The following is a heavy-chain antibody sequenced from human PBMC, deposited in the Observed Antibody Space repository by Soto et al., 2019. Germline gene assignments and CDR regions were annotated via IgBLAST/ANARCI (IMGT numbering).Heavy chain of an antibody. Sequence: SETLSLTCTVSGGSISSGGYYWSWIRQHPGKGLEWIGYIYYSGSTYYNPSLKSRVTISVDTSKNQFSLKLSSVTAADTAVYYCAREAGYYDSSGYVDYWGQGTLVTVSS. D-gene: IGHD3-22*01. CDR3: AREAGYYDSSGYVDY. CDR1: GGSISSGGYY. V-gene: IGHV4-31*03. J-gene: IGHJ4*02. CDR2: IYYSGST.